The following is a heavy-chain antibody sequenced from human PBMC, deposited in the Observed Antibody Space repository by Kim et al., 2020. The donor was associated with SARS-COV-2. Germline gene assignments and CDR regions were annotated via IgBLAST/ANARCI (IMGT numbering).Heavy chain of an antibody. CDR2: INHSGST. J-gene: IGHJ4*02. Sequence: SETLSLTCAVYGGSFSGYYWSWIRQPPGKGLEWIGEINHSGSTNYNPSLKSRVTISVDTSKNQFSLKLSSVTAADTAVYYCARGQGLYYYDSSGYYNYWGQGTLVTVSS. CDR1: GGSFSGYY. D-gene: IGHD3-22*01. V-gene: IGHV4-34*01. CDR3: ARGQGLYYYDSSGYYNY.